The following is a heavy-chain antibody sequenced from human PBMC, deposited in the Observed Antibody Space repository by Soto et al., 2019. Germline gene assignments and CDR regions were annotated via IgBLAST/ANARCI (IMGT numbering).Heavy chain of an antibody. V-gene: IGHV1-46*01. Sequence: ASVKVSCKASGYTFTSYYMHWVRQAPGQGLEWMGIINPSGGSTSYAQKFQGRVTMTRDTSTSTVYMELSSLRSEDTAVYYCARDPTLRDYGSGSYYSYFDYWGQGTLVTAPQ. CDR2: INPSGGST. D-gene: IGHD3-10*01. J-gene: IGHJ4*02. CDR1: GYTFTSYY. CDR3: ARDPTLRDYGSGSYYSYFDY.